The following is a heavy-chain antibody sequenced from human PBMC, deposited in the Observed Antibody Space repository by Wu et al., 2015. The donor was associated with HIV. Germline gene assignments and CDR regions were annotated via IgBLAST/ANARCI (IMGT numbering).Heavy chain of an antibody. Sequence: QVQLVQSGAEVKKPASSVKVSCKTSGGTFSSYTINWVRQAPGQGLEWMGGLIPIFDKVNYAQNFQGRVTITADESTSTAYMELRSLKSDDTAVYYCVRDQQWPPEYYHYYGMDVVGPRDHDPPSP. CDR2: LIPIFDKV. D-gene: IGHD6-19*01. CDR3: VRDQQWPPEYYHYYGMDV. V-gene: IGHV1-69*12. J-gene: IGHJ6*02. CDR1: GGTFSSYT.